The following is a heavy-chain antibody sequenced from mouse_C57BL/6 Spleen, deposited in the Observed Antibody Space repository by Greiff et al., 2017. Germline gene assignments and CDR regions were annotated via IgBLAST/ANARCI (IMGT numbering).Heavy chain of an antibody. CDR1: GYTFTSYW. J-gene: IGHJ1*03. D-gene: IGHD1-1*01. Sequence: VQLQQPGAELVRPGSSVKLSCKASGYTFTSYWMDWVKQRPGQGLEWIGNIYPSDSETHYNQKFKDKATLTVDKSSSTAYMQLSSLTSEDSAVYYCARRELRFGDFDVWGTGTTVTVSS. CDR3: ARRELRFGDFDV. CDR2: IYPSDSET. V-gene: IGHV1-61*01.